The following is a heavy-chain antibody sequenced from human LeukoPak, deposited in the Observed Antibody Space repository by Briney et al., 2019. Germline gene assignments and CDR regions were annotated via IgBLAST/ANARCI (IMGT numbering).Heavy chain of an antibody. D-gene: IGHD6-13*01. CDR3: AKALSQTLGIAAAGADY. CDR1: GYTFTSYG. Sequence: ASVKVSCKASGYTFTSYGISWVRQAPGQGLEWMEWISAYNGNTNYAQKLQGRVTMTTDTSTSTAYMELRSLRSDDTAVYYCAKALSQTLGIAAAGADYWGQGTLVTVSS. CDR2: ISAYNGNT. J-gene: IGHJ4*02. V-gene: IGHV1-18*01.